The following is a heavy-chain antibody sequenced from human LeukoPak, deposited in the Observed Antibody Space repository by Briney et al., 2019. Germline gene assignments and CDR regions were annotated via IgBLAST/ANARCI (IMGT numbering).Heavy chain of an antibody. Sequence: ASVKVSCKASGYTFTGYYMHWVRQAPGQGLEWMGWINPNSGGTNYAQKFQGRVTMTRNTSISTAYMELSSLRSEDTAVYYCARVNSRSLWLWGGNWFDPWGQGTLVTVSS. D-gene: IGHD5-12*01. V-gene: IGHV1-2*02. CDR2: INPNSGGT. CDR3: ARVNSRSLWLWGGNWFDP. CDR1: GYTFTGYY. J-gene: IGHJ5*02.